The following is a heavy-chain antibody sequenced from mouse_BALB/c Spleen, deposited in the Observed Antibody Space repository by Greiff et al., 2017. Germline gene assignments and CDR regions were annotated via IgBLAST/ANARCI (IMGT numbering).Heavy chain of an antibody. J-gene: IGHJ4*01. V-gene: IGHV2-9*02. CDR2: IWAGGST. D-gene: IGHD1-1*01. CDR3: ARGLTVVPYYYAMDY. CDR1: GFSLTSYG. Sequence: VKLMESGPGLVAPSQSLSITCTVSGFSLTSYGVHWVRQPPGKGLEWLGVIWAGGSTNYNSALMSRLSISKDNSKSQVFLKMNSLQTDDTAMYYCARGLTVVPYYYAMDYWGQGTSVTVSS.